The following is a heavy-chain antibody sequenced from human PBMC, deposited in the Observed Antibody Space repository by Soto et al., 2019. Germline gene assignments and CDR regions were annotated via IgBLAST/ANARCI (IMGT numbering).Heavy chain of an antibody. V-gene: IGHV3-30*18. CDR3: AKELMTTVTHDAFDI. Sequence: GGSLRLSCAASGFTFSSYGMHWVRQAPGKGLEWVAVISYDGSNKYYADSVKGRFTISRDNSKNTLYLQMNSLRAEDTAVYYCAKELMTTVTHDAFDIWGQGTMVTVSS. CDR2: ISYDGSNK. D-gene: IGHD4-4*01. CDR1: GFTFSSYG. J-gene: IGHJ3*02.